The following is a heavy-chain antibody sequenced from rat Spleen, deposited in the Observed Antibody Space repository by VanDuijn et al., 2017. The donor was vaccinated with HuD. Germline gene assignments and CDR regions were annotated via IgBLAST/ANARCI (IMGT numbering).Heavy chain of an antibody. J-gene: IGHJ2*01. CDR1: GFTFSSFA. V-gene: IGHV5-25*01. CDR2: ITSGGSNT. Sequence: EVQLVESGGGLVQPGRSLKLSCAASGFTFSSFAMAWVRQAPKKGLEWVATITSGGSNTYYPDSVKGRFTISRDNAKSTLYLQMDSLRSEDTATYYCARYDYWGQGVMVTVSS. CDR3: ARYDY.